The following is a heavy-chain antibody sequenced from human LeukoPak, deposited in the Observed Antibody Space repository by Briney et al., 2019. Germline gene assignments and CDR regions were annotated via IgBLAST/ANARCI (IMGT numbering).Heavy chain of an antibody. Sequence: PSETLSLTCTVSGGSISSYYWSWLRQPPGKGLEWIGYIYYSGSTNYNPSLKSRVTISVDTSKNQFSLKLSSVTAADTAVYYCARASEWLLGYYYYGMDVWGQGTTVTVSS. J-gene: IGHJ6*02. D-gene: IGHD3-3*01. CDR1: GGSISSYY. CDR3: ARASEWLLGYYYYGMDV. V-gene: IGHV4-59*01. CDR2: IYYSGST.